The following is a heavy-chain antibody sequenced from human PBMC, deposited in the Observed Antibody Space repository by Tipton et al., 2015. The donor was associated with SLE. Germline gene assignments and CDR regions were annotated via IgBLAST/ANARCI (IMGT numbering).Heavy chain of an antibody. J-gene: IGHJ6*02. Sequence: TLSLTCTVSGGSISSGGYYWSWIRQLPGKGLEWIGNIYYSGSTFYNTSLESRVTISVDTSKNQFSLKLSSVTAADTAVYYCAREGRDGYNPLGMDVWGQGTTVTVSS. D-gene: IGHD5-24*01. CDR3: AREGRDGYNPLGMDV. CDR2: IYYSGST. CDR1: GGSISSGGYY. V-gene: IGHV4-31*03.